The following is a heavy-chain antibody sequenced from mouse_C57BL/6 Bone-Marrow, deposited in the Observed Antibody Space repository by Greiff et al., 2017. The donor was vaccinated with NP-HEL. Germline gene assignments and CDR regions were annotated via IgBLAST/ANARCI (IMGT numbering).Heavy chain of an antibody. V-gene: IGHV1-50*01. Sequence: QVQLQQPGAELVKPGASVKLSCKASGYTFTSYWMQWVKQRPGQGLEWIGEIDPSDSYTNYNQKFKGKATLTVDTSSSTAYMQLSSLTSEDSAVYYCASDYGGYWGQGTTLTVSS. CDR2: IDPSDSYT. CDR1: GYTFTSYW. D-gene: IGHD1-1*01. CDR3: ASDYGGY. J-gene: IGHJ2*01.